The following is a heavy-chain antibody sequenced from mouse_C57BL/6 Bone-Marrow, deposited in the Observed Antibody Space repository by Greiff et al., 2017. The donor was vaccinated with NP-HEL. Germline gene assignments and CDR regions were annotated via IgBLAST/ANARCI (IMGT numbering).Heavy chain of an antibody. CDR1: GYTFNDYN. V-gene: IGHV1-18*01. J-gene: IGHJ1*03. Sequence: EVKLQESGPELVKPGASVKIPCKASGYTFNDYNMDWVKQSHGKSLEWIGDINPNNGGTIYNQKFKGKATLTVDKSSSTAYMELRSLTSEDTAVYYCARERRDYGSSYDWYFDVWGTGTTVTVSS. CDR2: INPNNGGT. CDR3: ARERRDYGSSYDWYFDV. D-gene: IGHD1-1*01.